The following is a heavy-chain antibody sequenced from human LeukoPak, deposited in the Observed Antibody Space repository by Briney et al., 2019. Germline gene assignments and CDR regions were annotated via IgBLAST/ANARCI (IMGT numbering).Heavy chain of an antibody. J-gene: IGHJ4*02. CDR1: GFTFSSYG. D-gene: IGHD3-16*02. CDR2: ISYDGSNK. Sequence: GRSLRLSCAASGFTFSSYGMHWVRQAPGKGLEWVAVISYDGSNKYYADSVKGRFTISRDNSKNTLYLQMNSLRAEDTAVYHCAKTFGGVIVQYYFAYWGQGTLVTVSS. CDR3: AKTFGGVIVQYYFAY. V-gene: IGHV3-30*18.